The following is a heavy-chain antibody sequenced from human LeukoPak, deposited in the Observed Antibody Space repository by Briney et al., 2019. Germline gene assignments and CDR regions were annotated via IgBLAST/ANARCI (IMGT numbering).Heavy chain of an antibody. CDR3: ARVGYCGGDCYSFDY. J-gene: IGHJ4*02. CDR1: GYTFIGYY. D-gene: IGHD2-21*02. V-gene: IGHV1-2*06. Sequence: ASVKVSCKASGYTFIGYYMHWVRQAPGQGLEWMGRINPNSGGTNYARKFQGRVTMTRDTSISTAYMELSRLRSDDTAVYYCARVGYCGGDCYSFDYWGQGTLVTVSS. CDR2: INPNSGGT.